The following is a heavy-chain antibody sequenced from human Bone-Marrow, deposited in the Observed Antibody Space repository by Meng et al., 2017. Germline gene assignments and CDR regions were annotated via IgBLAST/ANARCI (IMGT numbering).Heavy chain of an antibody. CDR2: ISSSGSTI. V-gene: IGHV3-48*03. CDR3: ARDSGNSEWLRFLDAFDI. Sequence: GESLKISCAASGFTFSSYEMNWVRQAPGKGLEWVSYISSSGSTIYYADSVKGRFTISRDKAKNSLYLQMNSLRAEDTAVYYCARDSGNSEWLRFLDAFDIWAKGQWSPSPQ. J-gene: IGHJ3*02. D-gene: IGHD5-12*01. CDR1: GFTFSSYE.